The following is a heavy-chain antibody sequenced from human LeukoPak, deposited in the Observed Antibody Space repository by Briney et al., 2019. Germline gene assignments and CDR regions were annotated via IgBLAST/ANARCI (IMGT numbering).Heavy chain of an antibody. CDR1: GFTFSSYW. D-gene: IGHD1-26*01. CDR2: IKTDGSTT. V-gene: IGHV3-74*01. Sequence: GGSLRLSCAASGFTFSSYWMHWVRQAPGKGLVWVSRIKTDGSTTNYADSVKGRFTISRDNAKNTLYLRMNSLRAEDTAVYYCARGGSPPEALGDTFDIWGQGTMVTVSS. CDR3: ARGGSPPEALGDTFDI. J-gene: IGHJ3*02.